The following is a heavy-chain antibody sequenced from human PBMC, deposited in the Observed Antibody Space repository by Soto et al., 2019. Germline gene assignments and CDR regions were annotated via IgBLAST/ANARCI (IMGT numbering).Heavy chain of an antibody. CDR1: GFTFSSYG. D-gene: IGHD6-13*01. CDR2: ISYDGSNK. J-gene: IGHJ5*02. Sequence: GGSLRLSCAASGFTFSSYGMHWVRQAPGKGLEWVAVISYDGSNKYYADSVKGRFTISRDNSKNTLYLQMNSLRAEDTAVYYCAKDAWQQFDPWGQGTLVTVSS. CDR3: AKDAWQQFDP. V-gene: IGHV3-30*18.